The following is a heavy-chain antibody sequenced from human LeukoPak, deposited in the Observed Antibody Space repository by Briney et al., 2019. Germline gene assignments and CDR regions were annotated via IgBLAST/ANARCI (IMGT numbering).Heavy chain of an antibody. CDR2: ISGSGGTT. V-gene: IGHV3-23*01. Sequence: GGSLRLSCAASGFTFSSYPMTWVRQTPEKGLEWVSSISGSGGTTYYADSVKGRFTISRDNPKNTLYLQMNSLRGEDTAVYFCAKDSAPDFRERYWGQGALVSVSS. J-gene: IGHJ4*02. CDR3: AKDSAPDFRERY. D-gene: IGHD3-3*01. CDR1: GFTFSSYP.